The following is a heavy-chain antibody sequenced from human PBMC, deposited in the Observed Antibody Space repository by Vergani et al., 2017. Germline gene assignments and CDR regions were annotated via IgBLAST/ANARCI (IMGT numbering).Heavy chain of an antibody. J-gene: IGHJ6*02. D-gene: IGHD3-22*01. CDR3: ARGRMGSMIVHSHYYYGMDV. CDR1: GYTFTSYG. Sequence: QVQLVQSGAEVKKPGASVKVSCKASGYTFTSYGISWVRQAPGQGLEWMGWISAYNGNTNYAQKLQGRVTMTTDTSTSTAYMELSSLRSEDTAVYYCARGRMGSMIVHSHYYYGMDVWGQGTTVTVSS. CDR2: ISAYNGNT. V-gene: IGHV1-18*01.